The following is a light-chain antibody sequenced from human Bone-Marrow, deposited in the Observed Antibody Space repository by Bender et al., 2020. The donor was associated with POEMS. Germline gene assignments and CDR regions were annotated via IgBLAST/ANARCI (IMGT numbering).Light chain of an antibody. Sequence: QSALTQPASVSGSPGQSITFSCTGTASDIGSYNFVSWYQQHPGKAPKLVIYEGDKRPSGISSRFSGSKSGNTASLTISGLQAEDEADYYCCSYIGSNIFVFGGGTKVTV. CDR1: ASDIGSYNF. CDR2: EGD. J-gene: IGLJ2*01. CDR3: CSYIGSNIFV. V-gene: IGLV2-23*03.